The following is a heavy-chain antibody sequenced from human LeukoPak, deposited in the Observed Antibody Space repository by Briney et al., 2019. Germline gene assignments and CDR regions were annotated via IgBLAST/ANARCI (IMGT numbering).Heavy chain of an antibody. V-gene: IGHV4-34*01. CDR1: GGSFSGYY. CDR3: ARGGSWSGFDY. J-gene: IGHJ4*02. D-gene: IGHD1-26*01. Sequence: SETLSLTCAVYGGSFSGYYWSWIRQPPGKGLEWIGEINHSGSTNYNPSLKSRVTISVDTSKNQFSLKLSSVTAADTAVHYCARGGSWSGFDYWGQGTLVTVSS. CDR2: INHSGST.